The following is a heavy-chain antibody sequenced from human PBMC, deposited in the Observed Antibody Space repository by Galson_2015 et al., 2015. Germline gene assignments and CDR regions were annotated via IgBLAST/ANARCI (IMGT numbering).Heavy chain of an antibody. CDR2: ISGSGGST. V-gene: IGHV3-23*01. CDR1: GFTFSSYA. Sequence: SLRLSCAASGFTFSSYAMSWVRQAPGKGLEWVSAISGSGGSTYYADSVKGRFTISRDNSKNTLYLQMNSLRAEDTAVYYCAKVPKEGEKWQQLVLGSSGEYYFDYWGQGTLVTVSS. J-gene: IGHJ4*02. CDR3: AKVPKEGEKWQQLVLGSSGEYYFDY. D-gene: IGHD6-13*01.